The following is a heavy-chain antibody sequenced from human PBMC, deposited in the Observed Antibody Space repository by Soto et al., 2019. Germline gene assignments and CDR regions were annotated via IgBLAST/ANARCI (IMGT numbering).Heavy chain of an antibody. V-gene: IGHV1-46*01. D-gene: IGHD3-22*01. Sequence: QVQLVQSGAEVKKPGASVKVSCKASGYTFTSYYMHWVRPAPGQGLEWMGIINPSGGSTSYAQKFQGRVTMTRDTSTSTVYMELSSLRSEDTAVYYCALTSSGQYYFDYWGQGTLVTVSS. CDR2: INPSGGST. CDR1: GYTFTSYY. CDR3: ALTSSGQYYFDY. J-gene: IGHJ4*02.